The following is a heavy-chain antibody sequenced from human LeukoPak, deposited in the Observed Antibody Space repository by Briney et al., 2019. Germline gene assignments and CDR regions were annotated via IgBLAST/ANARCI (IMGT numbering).Heavy chain of an antibody. Sequence: SETLSLTCTVSGASISSYYWSWIRQPPGKGLEWIGYISYSGSTNYNPSLKSRVTISVDTSTNQFSLKLTSVTAADTAVYYCVRANYFDYWGQGTLVTVSS. CDR1: GASISSYY. CDR3: VRANYFDY. V-gene: IGHV4-59*01. CDR2: ISYSGST. J-gene: IGHJ4*02.